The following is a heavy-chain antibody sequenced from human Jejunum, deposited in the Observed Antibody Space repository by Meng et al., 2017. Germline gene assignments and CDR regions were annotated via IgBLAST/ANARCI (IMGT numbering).Heavy chain of an antibody. D-gene: IGHD3-22*01. V-gene: IGHV3-72*01. J-gene: IGHJ4*03. CDR2: RRNEVKGYSI. CDR1: GFILSGHY. Sequence: GESLKISCAASGFILSGHYIDWVRQAPGKGLEWVGRRRNEVKGYSIDYAASVKCRVTISRDDSKNSAYLQMNSLKTEDTAVYYCVRDYYDSSNYKYLHEAYDFWGQGTLVTVSS. CDR3: VRDYYDSSNYKYLHEAYDF.